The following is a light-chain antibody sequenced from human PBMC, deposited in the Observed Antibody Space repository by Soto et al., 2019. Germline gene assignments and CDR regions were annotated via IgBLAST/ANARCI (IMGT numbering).Light chain of an antibody. Sequence: DIQMTQSSSTLSASVGDRVTITCRASQNIVNWLAWYQQKPGKAPKLLIYDASTLESGVPSRFSGSGSGTEFTLTISRLQPDDFATYYCQQYSSASPYTFGQGTNLEIK. V-gene: IGKV1-5*01. CDR2: DAS. CDR1: QNIVNW. J-gene: IGKJ2*01. CDR3: QQYSSASPYT.